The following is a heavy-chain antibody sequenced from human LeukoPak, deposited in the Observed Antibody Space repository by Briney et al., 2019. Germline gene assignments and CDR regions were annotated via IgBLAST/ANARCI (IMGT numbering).Heavy chain of an antibody. J-gene: IGHJ1*01. Sequence: GGSLTQTCAASGFTFSSHSMSWVRQAPGKGLDWVAHINQDGSVKYYVDSVKGRFTVSRDNAKNSLYLQMNSLRAEDTAVYYCARWRWQRSEFVHWGRDPLHTVSS. CDR2: INQDGSVK. CDR3: ARWRWQRSEFVH. D-gene: IGHD5-24*01. V-gene: IGHV3-7*01. CDR1: GFTFSSHS.